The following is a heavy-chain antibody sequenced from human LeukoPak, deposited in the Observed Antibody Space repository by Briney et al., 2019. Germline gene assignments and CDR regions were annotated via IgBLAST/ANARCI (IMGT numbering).Heavy chain of an antibody. V-gene: IGHV1-2*02. D-gene: IGHD3-10*01. Sequence: ASVKVSCKASGYXFTDYFIHWVRQAPGQGLEWMGWINPKSGATRYTQIFQGRVTITRDTSIGTVYMELSRLSSDDTAIYYCARDGPSVFDYWGQGTLLTVSS. J-gene: IGHJ4*02. CDR3: ARDGPSVFDY. CDR2: INPKSGAT. CDR1: GYXFTDYF.